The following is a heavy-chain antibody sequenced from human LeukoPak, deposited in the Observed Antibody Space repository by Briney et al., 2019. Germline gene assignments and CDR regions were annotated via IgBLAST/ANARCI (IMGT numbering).Heavy chain of an antibody. CDR1: GYTFTGYY. CDR3: AREDFYDSSGYEGAAFDI. Sequence: ASVKVSCKASGYTFTGYYMHWVRQAPGQGLEWMGWINPNSGGTNYAQKFQGRVTMTRDTSISTAYMELSRLRSDDTAVYYCAREDFYDSSGYEGAAFDIWAKGTMVTVSS. D-gene: IGHD3-22*01. CDR2: INPNSGGT. V-gene: IGHV1-2*02. J-gene: IGHJ3*02.